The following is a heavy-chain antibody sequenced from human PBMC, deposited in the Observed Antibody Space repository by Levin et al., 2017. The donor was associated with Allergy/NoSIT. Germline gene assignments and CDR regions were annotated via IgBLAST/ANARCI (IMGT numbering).Heavy chain of an antibody. CDR2: IYPGDSDT. CDR3: ARQDFGSVDS. V-gene: IGHV5-51*01. D-gene: IGHD3-10*01. J-gene: IGHJ4*02. CDR1: GSSFSNYW. Sequence: GGSLRLSCQGSGSSFSNYWIGWVRQMPGKGLAWMGIIYPGDSDTKYSPSFQGQVTISADKSISTAYLQWSSLKASDTAMYYCARQDFGSVDSWGQGTLVTVSS.